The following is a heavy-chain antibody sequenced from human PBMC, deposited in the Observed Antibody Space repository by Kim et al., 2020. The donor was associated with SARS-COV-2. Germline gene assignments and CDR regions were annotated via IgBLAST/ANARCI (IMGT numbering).Heavy chain of an antibody. J-gene: IGHJ4*02. CDR1: GFTFSSYW. Sequence: GGSLRLSCAASGFTFSSYWMSWVRQAPGKGLEWVANIKQDGSEKYYVDSVKGRFTISRDNAKNSLYLQMNSLRAEDTAVYYCARDLTPGVFYYDSSGYSIFGYWGQGTLVTVSS. CDR3: ARDLTPGVFYYDSSGYSIFGY. D-gene: IGHD3-22*01. CDR2: IKQDGSEK. V-gene: IGHV3-7*01.